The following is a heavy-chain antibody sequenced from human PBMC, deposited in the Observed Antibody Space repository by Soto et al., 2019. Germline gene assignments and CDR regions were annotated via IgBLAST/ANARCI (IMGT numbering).Heavy chain of an antibody. CDR2: INPNSGGT. J-gene: IGHJ6*02. V-gene: IGHV1-2*04. Sequence: GASVKVSCKASGYTFTGYYMHWVRQAPGQGLEWMGWINPNSGGTNYAQKFQGWVTMTRDTSISTAYMELSRLRSDDTAVYYCAACSGGSCYSDYYGMDVWGQGTTVTVSS. CDR3: AACSGGSCYSDYYGMDV. D-gene: IGHD2-15*01. CDR1: GYTFTGYY.